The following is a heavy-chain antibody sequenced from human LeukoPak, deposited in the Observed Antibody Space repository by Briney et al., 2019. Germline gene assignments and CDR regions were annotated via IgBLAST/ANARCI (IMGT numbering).Heavy chain of an antibody. V-gene: IGHV3-7*03. CDR3: ARDLPDFGNNAQWYFDL. CDR2: IKQDGSEK. J-gene: IGHJ2*01. Sequence: GGSLRLSCAASGFTFSSYWMSWVRQAPGKGLEWVANIKQDGSEKYYVDSVKGRFTISRDNSKNTLYLQMNSLRAEDTAVYYCARDLPDFGNNAQWYFDLWGRGTLVSVFS. D-gene: IGHD2/OR15-2a*01. CDR1: GFTFSSYW.